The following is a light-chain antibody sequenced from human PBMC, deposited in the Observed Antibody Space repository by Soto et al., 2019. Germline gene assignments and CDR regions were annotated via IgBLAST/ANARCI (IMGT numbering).Light chain of an antibody. CDR3: QQYGTSGALT. CDR1: QSVSSSY. V-gene: IGKV3-20*01. Sequence: EIVLTQSPGTLSLSPGERATLSCRASQSVSSSYLAWYQKKPGQAPRPPTSGASRRATGFPDRFSGSGSGTDFTLTINRLEPEEFAVYYCQQYGTSGALTFGGGTKVEIK. CDR2: GAS. J-gene: IGKJ4*01.